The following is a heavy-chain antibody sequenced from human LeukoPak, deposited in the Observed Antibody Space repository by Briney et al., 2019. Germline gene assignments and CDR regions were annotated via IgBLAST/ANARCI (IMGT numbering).Heavy chain of an antibody. D-gene: IGHD2-2*01. CDR1: GYIFANYW. CDR3: ARALSSTHDY. V-gene: IGHV5-51*01. CDR2: IHPGDSDT. J-gene: IGHJ4*02. Sequence: GESLQISCKGSGYIFANYWIGWVRQMPGKGLEWMGIIHPGDSDTRYSPSFQGQVSISADKSINTAYLQWRSLEASDTAMYYCARALSSTHDYWGQGTLVTVSS.